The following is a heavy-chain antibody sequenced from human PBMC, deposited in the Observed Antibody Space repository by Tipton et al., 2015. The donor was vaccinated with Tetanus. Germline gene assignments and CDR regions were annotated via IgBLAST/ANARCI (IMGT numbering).Heavy chain of an antibody. V-gene: IGHV3-30*03. J-gene: IGHJ4*02. CDR2: VSSDGSKK. CDR3: ARDGDTSGHYGIFDS. D-gene: IGHD3-22*01. CDR1: GFIFRSYG. Sequence: SLRLSCAASGFIFRSYGIHWVRQAPGKGLEWVAFVSSDGSKKYYADSVKGRITISRDNSKNTVSLQMNRLRPEDTAVYYCARDGDTSGHYGIFDSWGQGTLLIVSS.